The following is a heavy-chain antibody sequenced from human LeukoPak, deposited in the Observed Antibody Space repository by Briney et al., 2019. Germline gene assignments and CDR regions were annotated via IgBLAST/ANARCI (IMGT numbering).Heavy chain of an antibody. J-gene: IGHJ5*02. CDR3: ARVAAAGQFDP. Sequence: SQTLSLTCTVSGGSISSGDYYWSWIRQPPGKGLEGIGYIYYSGGTYYNPSLKSRVTISVDTSKNQLSLKLSSVTAADTAVYYCARVAAAGQFDPWGQGTLVTVSS. CDR2: IYYSGGT. D-gene: IGHD6-13*01. V-gene: IGHV4-30-4*08. CDR1: GGSISSGDYY.